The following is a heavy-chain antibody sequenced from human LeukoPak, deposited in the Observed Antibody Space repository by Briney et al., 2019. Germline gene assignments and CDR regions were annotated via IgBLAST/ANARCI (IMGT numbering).Heavy chain of an antibody. V-gene: IGHV4-59*01. CDR3: ARGRTFDN. Sequence: PSETLSLTCTVSGGSISSYYWSWIRQPPGKGLEWIGNIYDRGSTKYNPSLKSRVTISVDTSKNQFSLRMSSVTAADTAVYYCARGRTFDNWGQGTLVTVSS. CDR2: IYDRGST. J-gene: IGHJ4*02. CDR1: GGSISSYY.